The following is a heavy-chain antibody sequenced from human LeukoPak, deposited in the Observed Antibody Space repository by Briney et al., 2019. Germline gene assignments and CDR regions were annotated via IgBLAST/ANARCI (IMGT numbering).Heavy chain of an antibody. J-gene: IGHJ4*02. V-gene: IGHV3-21*01. CDR1: GFTFSSYS. D-gene: IGHD5-18*01. CDR2: ISSSSSYI. Sequence: GGSLRLSCAASGFTFSSYSMNWVRQAPGKGLEWVSSISSSSSYIYYADSVKGRFTISRDNAKNSLYLQMNSLRDEDTAVYYCAREVHGYSYGTFDYWGQGTLVTVSS. CDR3: AREVHGYSYGTFDY.